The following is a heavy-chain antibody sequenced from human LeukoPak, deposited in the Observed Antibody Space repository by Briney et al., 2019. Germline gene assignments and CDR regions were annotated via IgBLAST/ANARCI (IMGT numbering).Heavy chain of an antibody. CDR3: ERHPFSSPLDH. J-gene: IGHJ5*02. V-gene: IGHV4-59*08. CDR1: GASVSGDY. CDR2: IYVSGNS. Sequence: SETLSLTCTVSGASVSGDYWSWIRQPPGKGLEWIGYIYVSGNSNYNPSLKSRVSISLDTPKNQVTLTLTSVTAPDTAVYYCERHPFSSPLDHWGQGTLVAVSS. D-gene: IGHD2/OR15-2a*01.